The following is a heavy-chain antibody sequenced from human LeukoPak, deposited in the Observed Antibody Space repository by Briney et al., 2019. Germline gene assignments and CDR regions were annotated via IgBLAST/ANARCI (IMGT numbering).Heavy chain of an antibody. V-gene: IGHV4-39*01. CDR3: KSSGYNNAFDI. J-gene: IGHJ3*02. Sequence: PSETLSLTCTVSGGSISSSSYSWGWIRQPPGKGLEWIGSIYYSGSTYYNPSLKSRVTISVDTSKNQFSLKLSSVTAADTAVYYCKSSGYNNAFDIWGQGTMVTVSS. D-gene: IGHD3-22*01. CDR2: IYYSGST. CDR1: GGSISSSSYS.